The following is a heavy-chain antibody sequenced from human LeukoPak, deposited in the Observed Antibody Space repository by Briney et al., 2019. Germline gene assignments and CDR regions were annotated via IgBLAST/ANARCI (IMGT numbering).Heavy chain of an antibody. V-gene: IGHV3-23*01. CDR1: GFTFSSYD. J-gene: IGHJ3*02. CDR3: ATFEPTIFGVAFDAFDI. Sequence: GGSLRLSCAASGFTFSSYDMSWVRQAPGKGLEWVSTISGSGGSTDYADSVKGRFTISRDDSKNTAYLQMDSLKTEDTALYYCATFEPTIFGVAFDAFDIWGQGTMVTVSS. D-gene: IGHD3-3*01. CDR2: ISGSGGST.